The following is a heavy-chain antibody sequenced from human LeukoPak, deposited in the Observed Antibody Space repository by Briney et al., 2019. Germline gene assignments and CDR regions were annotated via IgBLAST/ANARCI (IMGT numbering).Heavy chain of an antibody. J-gene: IGHJ3*02. CDR1: GYTFTSYG. Sequence: EASVKVSCKASGYTFTSYGISWVRQAPGQGLEWMGXISAYNGNTNSAQKFQGRVTMTTDTPTTTAYMELRSLRSDDTAVYYCARGYCSTTSCYGAFDIWGQGTMVTVSS. CDR3: ARGYCSTTSCYGAFDI. V-gene: IGHV1-18*01. CDR2: ISAYNGNT. D-gene: IGHD2-2*01.